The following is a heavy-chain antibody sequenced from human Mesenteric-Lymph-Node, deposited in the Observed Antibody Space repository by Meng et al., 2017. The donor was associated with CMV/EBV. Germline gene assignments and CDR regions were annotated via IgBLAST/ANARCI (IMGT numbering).Heavy chain of an antibody. CDR1: GGSISSSSYY. Sequence: SETLSLTGTVSGGSISSSSYYWGWIRQPPGKGLEWIGSIYYSGSTYYNPSLKSRVTISVDTSKNQFSLKLSSVTAADTAVYYCAREEGSGTESWYFDLWGRGTLVTVSS. J-gene: IGHJ2*01. V-gene: IGHV4-39*07. CDR3: AREEGSGTESWYFDL. D-gene: IGHD3-10*01. CDR2: IYYSGST.